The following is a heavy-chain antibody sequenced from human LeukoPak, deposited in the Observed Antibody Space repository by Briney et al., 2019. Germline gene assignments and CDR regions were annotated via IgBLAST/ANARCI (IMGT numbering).Heavy chain of an antibody. V-gene: IGHV3-66*01. D-gene: IGHD5-18*01. J-gene: IGHJ4*02. CDR2: IYSDGST. CDR1: GFTVSNNY. Sequence: GGSLRLSCAASGFTVSNNYMTWVRQAPGKGLEWVSVIYSDGSTYYADSLNGRFTISRDISKSTLYLQMNSLRAEDTAVYYCARARGYSYGFGSWGQGTLVTVSS. CDR3: ARARGYSYGFGS.